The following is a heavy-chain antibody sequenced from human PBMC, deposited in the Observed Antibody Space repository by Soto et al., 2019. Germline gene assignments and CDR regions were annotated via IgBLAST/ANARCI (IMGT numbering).Heavy chain of an antibody. D-gene: IGHD3-3*01. Sequence: QVQLVQSGAEVKKPGSSVKVSCKASGGTFSSYAISWVRQAPGQVLEWMGGIIPIFGTANYAHKFHGRVTITADESTSTAYMELSSLRSEDTAVYYCARGAIFGVANWFDPWGQGTLVTVSS. CDR3: ARGAIFGVANWFDP. J-gene: IGHJ5*02. CDR1: GGTFSSYA. CDR2: IIPIFGTA. V-gene: IGHV1-69*01.